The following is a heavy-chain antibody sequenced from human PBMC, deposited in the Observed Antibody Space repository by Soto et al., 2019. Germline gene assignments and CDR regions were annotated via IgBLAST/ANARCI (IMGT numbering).Heavy chain of an antibody. CDR1: GFTFSSYA. CDR3: ARLGATGASDI. CDR2: ISYDGSNK. Sequence: GGSLRLSCAASGFTFSSYAMHWVRQAPGKGLELVAVISYDGSNKYYADSVKGRFTISRDNSKNTLYLQMNSLRAEDTAVYYCARLGATGASDIWGQGTMVTVSS. V-gene: IGHV3-30-3*01. D-gene: IGHD1-26*01. J-gene: IGHJ3*02.